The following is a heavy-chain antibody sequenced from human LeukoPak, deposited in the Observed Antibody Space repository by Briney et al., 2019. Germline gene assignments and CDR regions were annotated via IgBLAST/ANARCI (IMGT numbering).Heavy chain of an antibody. CDR1: GFTFSSCN. V-gene: IGHV3-48*02. Sequence: PGGSLRLSCAPSGFTFSSCNMNWVRQAPGKGLEWVAFISSSSGIIHYADSVEGRFTISRDNAKNSLYLQMNSLRDEDTAVYYCARAPRGTDNWFDPWGQGTLVTVSS. CDR2: ISSSSGII. J-gene: IGHJ5*02. CDR3: ARAPRGTDNWFDP. D-gene: IGHD3-16*01.